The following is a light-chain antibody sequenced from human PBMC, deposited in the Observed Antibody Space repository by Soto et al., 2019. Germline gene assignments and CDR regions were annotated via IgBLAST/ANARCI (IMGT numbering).Light chain of an antibody. CDR3: QSHDSSLSVV. CDR1: SSNIGAGCD. V-gene: IGLV1-40*01. J-gene: IGLJ2*01. Sequence: QLVLTQPPSVSGAPGQRVTISCTGSSSNIGAGCDVHWYQQLPGTAPKLLIYGNSNRPSGVPDRFSGSKSGTSASLAITGLQAEDEADYYCQSHDSSLSVVFGGGTKLTVL. CDR2: GNS.